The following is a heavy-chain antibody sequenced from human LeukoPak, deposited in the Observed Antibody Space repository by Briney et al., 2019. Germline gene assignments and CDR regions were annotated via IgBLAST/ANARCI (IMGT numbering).Heavy chain of an antibody. CDR3: ARGVSGWPYYLDF. J-gene: IGHJ4*02. V-gene: IGHV3-23*01. D-gene: IGHD6-25*01. Sequence: GGSLRLSCAASGFTFDSYTMVWVRQAPGSGLEWVSAITGSGGDSYHADSVKGRFTVSRDNSKNTLFLQINSLRVEDTAPYYCARGVSGWPYYLDFWGQGTLVTVSS. CDR1: GFTFDSYT. CDR2: ITGSGGDS.